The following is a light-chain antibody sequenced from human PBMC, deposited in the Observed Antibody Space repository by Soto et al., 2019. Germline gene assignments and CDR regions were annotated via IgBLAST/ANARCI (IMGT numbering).Light chain of an antibody. CDR1: RASIGSNT. J-gene: IGLJ3*02. V-gene: IGLV1-44*01. CDR3: AAWDDSLSGHWV. CDR2: NNN. Sequence: QSVLTQPPSASGTPGQRVTISCSGSRASIGSNTVTWYQHLPGAAPKLLVYNNNQRPSGVPDRFSGSKSDTSASLAISGLRSEDEADYYCAAWDDSLSGHWVFGGGTQLTVL.